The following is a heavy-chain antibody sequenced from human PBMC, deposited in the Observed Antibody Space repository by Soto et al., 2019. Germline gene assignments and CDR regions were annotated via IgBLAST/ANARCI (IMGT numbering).Heavy chain of an antibody. V-gene: IGHV4-59*08. CDR1: GDSISSYY. CDR2: IYYSGST. Sequence: PSETLSLTCTVSGDSISSYYWSCIRQPPGKGLEWIGYIYYSGSTNYNPSLKSRVTISVDTSKNQFSLKLSSVTAADTAVYYCGAHAGATYGPLDYWGRGTLVTVS. CDR3: GAHAGATYGPLDY. J-gene: IGHJ4*02. D-gene: IGHD4-17*01.